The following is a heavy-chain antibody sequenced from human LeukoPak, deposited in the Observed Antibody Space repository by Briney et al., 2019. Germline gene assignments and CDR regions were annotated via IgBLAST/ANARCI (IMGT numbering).Heavy chain of an antibody. D-gene: IGHD3-16*01. Sequence: GGSLRLSCAASGFTFSSYSMNWVRQAPGKGLEWVSYISSSSSTIYYADSVKGRFTISRDNAKNSLYLQMNSLRAEDTAVYYCARDWGRRYYPNWFDPWGQGTLVTVSS. V-gene: IGHV3-48*01. CDR2: ISSSSSTI. CDR1: GFTFSSYS. J-gene: IGHJ5*02. CDR3: ARDWGRRYYPNWFDP.